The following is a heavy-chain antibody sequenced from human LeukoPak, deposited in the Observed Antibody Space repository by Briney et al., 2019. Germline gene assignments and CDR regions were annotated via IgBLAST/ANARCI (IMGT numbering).Heavy chain of an antibody. CDR1: GFTFSNYG. CDR3: AKHTYYYGSGTHLDY. Sequence: GGSLRLSCAASGFTFSNYGMSWVRQAPGNGLEWVSTISAGGGSTYYADSVTGRFTISRDNSKNTLYLQMNSLRAEDTAVYYCAKHTYYYGSGTHLDYWGQGTLVTVSS. J-gene: IGHJ4*02. V-gene: IGHV3-23*01. D-gene: IGHD3-10*01. CDR2: ISAGGGST.